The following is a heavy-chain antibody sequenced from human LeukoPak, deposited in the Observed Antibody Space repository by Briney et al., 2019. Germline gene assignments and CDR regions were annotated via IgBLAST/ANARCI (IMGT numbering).Heavy chain of an antibody. CDR2: ISGRGGST. Sequence: PGGSLRLSCAASGFTFSSYAMSWVRQAPGKGLEWVSAISGRGGSTYYADSVKGRFTISRDNSKNTLYLQMNNLRVEDTAVYYCARDHNYAFDNWGQGTLVTVSS. J-gene: IGHJ4*02. V-gene: IGHV3-23*01. D-gene: IGHD1-1*01. CDR3: ARDHNYAFDN. CDR1: GFTFSSYA.